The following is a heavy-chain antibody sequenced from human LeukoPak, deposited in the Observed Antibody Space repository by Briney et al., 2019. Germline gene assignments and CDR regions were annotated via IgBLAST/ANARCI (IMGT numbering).Heavy chain of an antibody. Sequence: PSETLSLTCAVSGYSISSGYYWGWIRQPPVKGLEWIGSIYHSGSTYYNPSVKSRVTISVDTSKNQFSLKLSSVTAADTAVYYCAREIRGGPNAVAGTGYWGQGTLVTVSS. D-gene: IGHD6-19*01. CDR3: AREIRGGPNAVAGTGY. V-gene: IGHV4-38-2*02. J-gene: IGHJ4*02. CDR1: GYSISSGYY. CDR2: IYHSGST.